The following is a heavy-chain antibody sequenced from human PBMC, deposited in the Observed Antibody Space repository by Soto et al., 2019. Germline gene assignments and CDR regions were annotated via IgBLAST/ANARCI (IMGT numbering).Heavy chain of an antibody. D-gene: IGHD3-10*01. CDR2: IYWDDDQ. Sequence: QITLKESGPTLVKPTQTLTLTCTFSGFSLSTSAVGVGWIRQPPGKALELLALIYWDDDQRYSLSLKSRLTITKDTSKNQVVLIMTNMDPVDTATYYCAHRYGSGSEDYFDYWGQGTLVTVSS. CDR1: GFSLSTSAVG. J-gene: IGHJ4*02. V-gene: IGHV2-5*02. CDR3: AHRYGSGSEDYFDY.